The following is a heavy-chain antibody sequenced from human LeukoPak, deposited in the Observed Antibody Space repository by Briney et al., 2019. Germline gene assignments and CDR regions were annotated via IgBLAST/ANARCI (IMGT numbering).Heavy chain of an antibody. J-gene: IGHJ4*02. CDR1: GGTFSSYT. V-gene: IGHV1-69*02. CDR3: ARARYSGYDSARLLGY. D-gene: IGHD5-12*01. CDR2: IIPILGIA. Sequence: GASVKVSCKASGGTFSSYTISWVRQAPGQGLEWMGRIIPILGIANYAQKFQGRVTITADKSTSTAYMELSSLRSEDTAVYYCARARYSGYDSARLLGYWGQGTLVTVSS.